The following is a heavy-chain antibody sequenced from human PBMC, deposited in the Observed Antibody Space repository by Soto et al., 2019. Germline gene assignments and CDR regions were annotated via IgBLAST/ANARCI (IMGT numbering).Heavy chain of an antibody. D-gene: IGHD3-3*01. CDR2: IYYSGST. V-gene: IGHV4-59*01. J-gene: IGHJ6*02. CDR1: GGSFSGYY. Sequence: SETLSLTCAVYGGSFSGYYWSWIRQPPGKGLEWIGYIYYSGSTNYNPSLKSRVTISVDTSKNQFSLKLSSVTAADTAVYYCARDLGYFWSGYYIRHPYCGTDVWGQAPTLTVSS. CDR3: ARDLGYFWSGYYIRHPYCGTDV.